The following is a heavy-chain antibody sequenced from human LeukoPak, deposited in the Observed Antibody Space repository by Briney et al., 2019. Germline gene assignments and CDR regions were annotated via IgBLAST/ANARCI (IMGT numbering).Heavy chain of an antibody. CDR3: AKPPGAAADRGYFQH. V-gene: IGHV3-23*01. CDR1: GFTFRNYA. CDR2: ISGGGGGT. D-gene: IGHD6-13*01. J-gene: IGHJ1*01. Sequence: GGSLRLSCAASGFTFRNYAMNWVRQAPGKGLEWVSTISGGGGGTFYADSVKGRFTISRDNSKNTLYLQMNSLRAEDTAIYYCAKPPGAAADRGYFQHWGQGTLVTVFS.